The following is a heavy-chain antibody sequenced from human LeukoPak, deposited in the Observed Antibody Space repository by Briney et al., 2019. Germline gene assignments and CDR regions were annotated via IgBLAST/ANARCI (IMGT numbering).Heavy chain of an antibody. CDR1: GGSISSYY. V-gene: IGHV4-59*01. J-gene: IGHJ4*02. CDR3: ARAEGQTFDY. CDR2: IYYSGST. Sequence: SETLSPTCTVSGGSISSYYWSWIRQPPGKGLEWIGYIYYSGSTNYNPSLKSRVTISVDTSKNQFSLKLSSVTAADTAVYYCARAEGQTFDYWGQGTLVTVSS.